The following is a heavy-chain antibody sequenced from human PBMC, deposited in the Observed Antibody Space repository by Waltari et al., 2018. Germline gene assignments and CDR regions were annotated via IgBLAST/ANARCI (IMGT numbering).Heavy chain of an antibody. CDR2: IYYSGST. CDR3: ARGLYYGSGSSYYYYYYMDV. CDR1: GGSISSYY. V-gene: IGHV4-59*01. J-gene: IGHJ6*03. D-gene: IGHD3-10*01. Sequence: QVQLQESGPGLVKPSETLSLTCPVSGGSISSYYWSWIRQPPGKGLEWMGYIYYSGSTNYNPTLNSRVTIAVDTSKNQFALKLSSVTAADTAVYYCARGLYYGSGSSYYYYYYMDVWGKGTTVTISS.